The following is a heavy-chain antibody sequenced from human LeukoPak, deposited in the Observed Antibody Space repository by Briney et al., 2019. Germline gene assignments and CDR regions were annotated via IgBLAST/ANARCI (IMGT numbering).Heavy chain of an antibody. Sequence: ASVKLSCKASGYTFTGYYMHWVRQAPGQGLEWMGRINPNSGGTNYAQKFQGRVTMTRDTSISTAYMELSRLRSDDTAVYYCARGCSSTSCHSLFDYWGQGTLVTVSS. J-gene: IGHJ4*02. CDR1: GYTFTGYY. CDR3: ARGCSSTSCHSLFDY. CDR2: INPNSGGT. V-gene: IGHV1-2*06. D-gene: IGHD2-2*01.